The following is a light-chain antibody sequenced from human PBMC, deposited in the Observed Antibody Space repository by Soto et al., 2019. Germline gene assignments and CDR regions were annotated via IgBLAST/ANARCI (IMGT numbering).Light chain of an antibody. CDR2: DAS. CDR3: QQRSNWPT. V-gene: IGKV3-11*01. CDR1: QSVSSY. J-gene: IGKJ5*01. Sequence: EIVLTQSPATLLLSPGERATLSYRASQSVSSYLAWYQQKPGQAPRLLIYDASNRATGIPARFSGSGSGTDFTLTISSLEPEDFAVYHCQQRSNWPTFGQGTRLEIK.